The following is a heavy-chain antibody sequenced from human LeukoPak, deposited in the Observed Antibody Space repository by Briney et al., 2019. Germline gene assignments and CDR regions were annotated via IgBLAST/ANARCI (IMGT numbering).Heavy chain of an antibody. D-gene: IGHD3-22*01. Sequence: ASVKVSCKASGYTFTGYYMHWVRQAPGQGLEWMGWINPNSGGTNYAQKFQGRVTMTRDTSISTAYMELSRLRSDDTAVYYCAREGYYYDSSGYTAPFDYWGQGTLFTVSS. CDR2: INPNSGGT. V-gene: IGHV1-2*02. CDR3: AREGYYYDSSGYTAPFDY. J-gene: IGHJ4*02. CDR1: GYTFTGYY.